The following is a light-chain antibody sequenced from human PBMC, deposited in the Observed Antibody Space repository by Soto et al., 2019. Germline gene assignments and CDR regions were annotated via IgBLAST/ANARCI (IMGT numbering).Light chain of an antibody. Sequence: EIVMTQSPATLSVSPGERVTLSCRASQSVSIYLAWYQQRPGQAPRPLIYGASTRATGIPARFSASGSGTEYTRTSSSVQSEDFAVYYCQQYNYWPLTFGGGTRVEI. CDR2: GAS. CDR3: QQYNYWPLT. V-gene: IGKV3-15*01. J-gene: IGKJ4*01. CDR1: QSVSIY.